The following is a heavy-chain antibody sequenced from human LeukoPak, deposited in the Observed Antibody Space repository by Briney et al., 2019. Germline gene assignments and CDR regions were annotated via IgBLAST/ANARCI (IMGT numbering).Heavy chain of an antibody. Sequence: SETLPLTCAVYGGSFSGYYWSWIRQPPGKGLEWIGEINHSGSTNYNPYLKSRVTLSVDTSKNQFSLKVSSVTAADTAVYYCARGPYYDFWSAPRGVFDYWGQGTLVTVSS. CDR1: GGSFSGYY. CDR3: ARGPYYDFWSAPRGVFDY. CDR2: INHSGST. D-gene: IGHD3-3*01. V-gene: IGHV4-34*01. J-gene: IGHJ4*02.